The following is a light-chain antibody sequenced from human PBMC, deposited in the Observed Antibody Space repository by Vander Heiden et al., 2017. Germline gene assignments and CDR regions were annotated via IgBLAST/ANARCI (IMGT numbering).Light chain of an antibody. CDR2: WAS. Sequence: IVLTQSPASLAVSLGEGATINCTSSQSLLHTSTNKNYLAWYQQKPGQPPKVLIYWASTRQSGVPDRFSGSGYGTDFTLTITSLQPEDVAVYYCQQYDNNLPYTFGQGTKMQIK. J-gene: IGKJ2*01. CDR1: QSLLHTSTNKNY. V-gene: IGKV4-1*01. CDR3: QQYDNNLPYT.